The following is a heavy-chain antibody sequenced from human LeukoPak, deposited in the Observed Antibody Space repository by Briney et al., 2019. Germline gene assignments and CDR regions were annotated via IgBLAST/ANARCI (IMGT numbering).Heavy chain of an antibody. CDR2: IYPGDSVI. D-gene: IGHD3-10*01. V-gene: IGHV5-51*01. J-gene: IGHJ4*02. Sequence: GQSLPISCWGSGYTFSSYWIGRVRQMPGKGLEWMGIIYPGDSVIRYSPSFQGQVTISADKSINTAYLQWSSLKASDTAMYYCARTGDYSDYWGQGTL. CDR3: ARTGDYSDY. CDR1: GYTFSSYW.